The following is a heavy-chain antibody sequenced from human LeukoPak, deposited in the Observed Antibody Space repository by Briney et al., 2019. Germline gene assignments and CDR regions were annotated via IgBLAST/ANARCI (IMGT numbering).Heavy chain of an antibody. D-gene: IGHD2-2*01. CDR1: GFTFSSYS. Sequence: GGSLRLSCAASGFTFSSYSMNWVRQAPGKGLEWVSSISSSSSYIYYADSVKGRFTISRDNAKNSLYLQMNSLRAEDTAVYYCARDLFRGDDLRAFRPAASKRWLQLQGYWGQGTLVTVSS. CDR2: ISSSSSYI. J-gene: IGHJ4*02. V-gene: IGHV3-21*01. CDR3: ARDLFRGDDLRAFRPAASKRWLQLQGY.